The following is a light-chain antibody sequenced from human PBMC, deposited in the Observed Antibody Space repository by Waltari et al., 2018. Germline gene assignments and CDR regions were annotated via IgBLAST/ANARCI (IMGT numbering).Light chain of an antibody. V-gene: IGKV3-20*01. CDR2: HAS. CDR3: QHYERLPVT. J-gene: IGKJ1*01. Sequence: EIVLTQSPGTLSLSPGERATLSCRASQSLRIYLAWYQQKPGQAPRLLIYHASTRATGIPDRFSGSGSGTDFSLTISRLEPEDFAVYYCQHYERLPVTFGQGTKVEIK. CDR1: QSLRIY.